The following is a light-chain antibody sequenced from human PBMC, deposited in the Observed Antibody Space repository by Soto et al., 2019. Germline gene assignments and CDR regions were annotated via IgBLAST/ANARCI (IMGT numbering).Light chain of an antibody. CDR1: QGIRNY. CDR2: AAS. V-gene: IGKV1-27*01. Sequence: DIQMTQSPSSLSASLGDTVTITCRASQGIRNYLAWYQQKPGKAPKLLIYAASTLQSGVPSRFSGSGSGTDFTLTIRSLQTEDVATYYCQRCDNARRITFGQGTRLEIK. J-gene: IGKJ5*01. CDR3: QRCDNARRIT.